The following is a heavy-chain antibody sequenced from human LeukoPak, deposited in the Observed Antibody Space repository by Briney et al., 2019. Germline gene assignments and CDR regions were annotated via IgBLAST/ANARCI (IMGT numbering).Heavy chain of an antibody. CDR3: AAVAAAGAFDY. D-gene: IGHD6-13*01. V-gene: IGHV1-58*01. Sequence: SVKVSCKSSGFTFTSSAVQWVRRARGQRLEWIGWIVVGSGNTNYAQKFQERVTITRDMSTSTAYMELSSLRSEDTAVYYCAAVAAAGAFDYWGQGTLVTVSS. CDR1: GFTFTSSA. CDR2: IVVGSGNT. J-gene: IGHJ4*02.